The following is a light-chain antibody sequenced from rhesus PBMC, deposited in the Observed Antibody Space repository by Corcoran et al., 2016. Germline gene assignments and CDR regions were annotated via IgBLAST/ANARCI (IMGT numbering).Light chain of an antibody. V-gene: IGKV1-25*01. CDR1: QGISSY. J-gene: IGKJ1*01. CDR2: AAS. Sequence: DIQMTQSPSSLSASVGDRVTITCRASQGISSYLAWYQQKPGKSPKLLIYAASTLQSGGPSRFSGSGSGTDFTLNISSLQPEDFATYYCQQHNSYPRTFGQGTKVEIK. CDR3: QQHNSYPRT.